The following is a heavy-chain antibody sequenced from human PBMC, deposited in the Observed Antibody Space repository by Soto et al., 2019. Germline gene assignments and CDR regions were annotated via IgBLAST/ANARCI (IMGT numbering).Heavy chain of an antibody. CDR2: INAGNGNT. D-gene: IGHD5-18*01. Sequence: XSVKVSCKASGYPFTSYAMHWGRQSPGQRLEWMGWINAGNGNTKYSQKFQGRVTITRDTSASTAYMELSSLRSEDTAVYYCASMDTDYYYYYGMDVWGQGTTVTVSS. J-gene: IGHJ6*02. CDR3: ASMDTDYYYYYGMDV. CDR1: GYPFTSYA. V-gene: IGHV1-3*01.